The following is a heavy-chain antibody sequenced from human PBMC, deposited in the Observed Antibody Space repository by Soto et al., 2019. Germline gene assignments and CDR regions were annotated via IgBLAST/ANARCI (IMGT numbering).Heavy chain of an antibody. CDR1: GGSINSDDSF. J-gene: IGHJ5*02. D-gene: IGHD1-26*01. CDR3: ARQLPVGATSWFDP. Sequence: PSETLSLTCSVSGGSINSDDSFWGWVRQSPGKGLEWIGSLYYGGSTFYNPSLKSRVTISLDTSKNQFSLRLTSVTAADTAIYYCARQLPVGATSWFDPWGQGNLVTVSS. V-gene: IGHV4-39*01. CDR2: LYYGGST.